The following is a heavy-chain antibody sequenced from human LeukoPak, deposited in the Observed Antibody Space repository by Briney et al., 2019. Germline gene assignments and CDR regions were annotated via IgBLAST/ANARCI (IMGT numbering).Heavy chain of an antibody. Sequence: GGSLRLSCAASGFTFSSYAMSWVRQAPGRGLEWVSAMSGSGGSTYYADSVKGRFTISRDNSKNTLYLQMNSLRAEDTAVYYCAKDGYYDSSAYYYVRYFDLWGRGTLVTVSS. CDR3: AKDGYYDSSAYYYVRYFDL. CDR2: MSGSGGST. V-gene: IGHV3-23*01. D-gene: IGHD3-22*01. CDR1: GFTFSSYA. J-gene: IGHJ2*01.